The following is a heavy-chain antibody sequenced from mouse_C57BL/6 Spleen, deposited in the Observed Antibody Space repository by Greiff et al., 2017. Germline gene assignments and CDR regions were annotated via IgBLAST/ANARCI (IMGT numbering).Heavy chain of an antibody. Sequence: EVKLQESGGGLVKPGGSLKLSCAASGFTFSDYGMHWVRQAPEKGLEWVAYISSGSSTIYYADTVKGRFTISRDNAKNTLFLQMTSLRSEDTAMYYCARLGTGPYWGQGTLVTVSA. J-gene: IGHJ3*01. CDR2: ISSGSSTI. CDR1: GFTFSDYG. CDR3: ARLGTGPY. D-gene: IGHD4-1*01. V-gene: IGHV5-17*01.